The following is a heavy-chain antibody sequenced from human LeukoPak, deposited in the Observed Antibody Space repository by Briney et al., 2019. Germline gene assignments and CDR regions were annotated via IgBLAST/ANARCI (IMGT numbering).Heavy chain of an antibody. J-gene: IGHJ3*02. CDR2: IYTSGST. CDR3: ASERGTGTTSNGAFDI. V-gene: IGHV4-61*02. D-gene: IGHD1-1*01. CDR1: GGSISSGSYY. Sequence: PSQTLSLTCTVSGGSISSGSYYWSWIRQPAGKGLEWIGRIYTSGSTNYNPSLKSRVTISVDTSKNQFSLKLSSVTAADTAVYYCASERGTGTTSNGAFDIWGQGTMVTVSS.